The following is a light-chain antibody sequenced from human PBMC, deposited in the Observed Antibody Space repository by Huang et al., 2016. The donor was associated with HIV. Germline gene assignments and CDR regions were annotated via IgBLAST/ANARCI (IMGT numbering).Light chain of an antibody. Sequence: DIVMTQSPDSLAVSLGERANINCKSSQTVLYSSNNKNYLAWYQQKPGQPPKLLIYGASTRESGVPDRFSGSGSGTDFTLTISSLQAADVAVYYCHQYYRSPWTFGQGTKVEIK. J-gene: IGKJ1*01. CDR3: HQYYRSPWT. V-gene: IGKV4-1*01. CDR1: QTVLYSSNNKNY. CDR2: GAS.